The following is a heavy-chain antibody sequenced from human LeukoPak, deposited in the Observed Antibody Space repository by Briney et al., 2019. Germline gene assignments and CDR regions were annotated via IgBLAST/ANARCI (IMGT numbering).Heavy chain of an antibody. V-gene: IGHV1-24*01. CDR3: ARVEDYGDYDGDY. J-gene: IGHJ4*02. D-gene: IGHD4-17*01. CDR1: GYTLTELS. CDR2: FDPEDGET. Sequence: ASVKVSCKVSGYTLTELSMHWVRQAPGKGLEWMGGFDPEDGETIYAQKLQGRVTMTTDTSTSTAYMELRSLRSDDMAVYYCARVEDYGDYDGDYWGQGTLVTVSS.